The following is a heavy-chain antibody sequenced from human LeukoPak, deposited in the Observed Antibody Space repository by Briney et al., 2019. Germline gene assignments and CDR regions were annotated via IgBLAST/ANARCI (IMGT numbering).Heavy chain of an antibody. CDR1: GFTFSSYW. Sequence: GGSLRLSCAPSGFTFSSYWMHWVRHAPGKGLVWVSRINSDGSSTSYADSVKGRFTISRDNAKNTLYLQMNSLRAGDTAVYYCARDLYYYYYGMDVWGQGTTVTVSS. J-gene: IGHJ6*02. CDR3: ARDLYYYYYGMDV. V-gene: IGHV3-74*01. CDR2: INSDGSST.